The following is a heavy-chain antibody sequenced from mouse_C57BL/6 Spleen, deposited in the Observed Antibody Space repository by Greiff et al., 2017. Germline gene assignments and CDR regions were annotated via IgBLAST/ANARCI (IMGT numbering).Heavy chain of an antibody. Sequence: QVQLKQPGAELVMPGASVKLSCKASGYTFTSYWMHWVKQRPGQGLEWIGEIDPSDSYTNYNQKFKGKSTLTVDKSSSTAYMQLSSLTSEDSAVYYCAKSNSLLAMDYWCQGTSVTVSS. J-gene: IGHJ4*01. V-gene: IGHV1-69*01. CDR3: AKSNSLLAMDY. D-gene: IGHD2-5*01. CDR1: GYTFTSYW. CDR2: IDPSDSYT.